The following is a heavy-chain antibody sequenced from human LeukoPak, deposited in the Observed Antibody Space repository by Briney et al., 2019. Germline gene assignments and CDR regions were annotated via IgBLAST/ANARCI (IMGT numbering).Heavy chain of an antibody. D-gene: IGHD3-3*01. J-gene: IGHJ4*02. CDR1: GGSFSGYY. Sequence: SETLSLTCAVYGGSFSGYYWSWIRQPPGKGLEWIGEINHSGSTNYNPSLKSRVTISVDTSKNQFSLKLSSVTAADTAVYYCARCRGPYYDFWSGYRFDYWGQGTLVTVSS. CDR3: ARCRGPYYDFWSGYRFDY. CDR2: INHSGST. V-gene: IGHV4-34*01.